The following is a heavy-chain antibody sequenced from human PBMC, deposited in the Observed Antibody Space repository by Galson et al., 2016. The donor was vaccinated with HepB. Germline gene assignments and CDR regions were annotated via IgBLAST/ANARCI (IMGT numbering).Heavy chain of an antibody. Sequence: SLRLSCAASGFTIDYYAMHWVRQAPGRGLEWVSGISHSGGSIGYADSVKGRFSISRDNAKNVLYLQMNNVRSEDTALYHCAKAWLDWNAFHTWGPGTMVTVSS. V-gene: IGHV3-9*01. CDR3: AKAWLDWNAFHT. CDR2: ISHSGGSI. J-gene: IGHJ3*02. CDR1: GFTIDYYA. D-gene: IGHD3-3*01.